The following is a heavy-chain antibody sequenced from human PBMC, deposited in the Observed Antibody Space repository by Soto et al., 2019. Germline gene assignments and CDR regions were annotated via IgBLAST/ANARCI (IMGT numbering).Heavy chain of an antibody. CDR3: AKNDYGPGY. J-gene: IGHJ4*02. CDR1: GFNFSSYG. V-gene: IGHV3-33*06. D-gene: IGHD4-17*01. Sequence: QVQLVESGGGVVQPGRSLRLSCAASGFNFSSYGMHWVRQTPGKGLEWVAVIWYDGSHKYYADSVKGRFSISRDNPKNTLYLEMTSLRAEDTAVYYCAKNDYGPGYWGQGTLVTVSS. CDR2: IWYDGSHK.